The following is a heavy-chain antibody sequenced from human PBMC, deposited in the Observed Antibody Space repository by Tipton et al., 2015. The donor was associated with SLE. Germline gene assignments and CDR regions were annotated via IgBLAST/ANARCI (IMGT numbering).Heavy chain of an antibody. CDR2: IKSKTDGGTT. CDR1: GFTFSNAW. Sequence: SLRLSCAASGFTFSNAWMSWVRQAPGKGLEWVGRIKSKTDGGTTDYAAPVKGRFTISRDNAKNSLYLQMNSLRAEDTAVYYCARALAADAFDIWGQGTMVTVSS. V-gene: IGHV3-15*01. CDR3: ARALAADAFDI. J-gene: IGHJ3*02. D-gene: IGHD6-13*01.